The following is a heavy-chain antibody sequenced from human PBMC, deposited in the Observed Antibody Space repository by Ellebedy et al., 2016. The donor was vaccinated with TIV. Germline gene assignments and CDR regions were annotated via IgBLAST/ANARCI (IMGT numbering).Heavy chain of an antibody. CDR2: ISYDGSNK. Sequence: GGSLRLSCAASGFTFSSYGMHWVRQAPGKGLEWVAVISYDGSNKYYADSVKGRFTISRDNSKNTLYLQMNSLKAEDTAVYYCARGGSITMIDYWGQGTLVTVSS. CDR1: GFTFSSYG. J-gene: IGHJ4*02. V-gene: IGHV3-30*03. D-gene: IGHD3-22*01. CDR3: ARGGSITMIDY.